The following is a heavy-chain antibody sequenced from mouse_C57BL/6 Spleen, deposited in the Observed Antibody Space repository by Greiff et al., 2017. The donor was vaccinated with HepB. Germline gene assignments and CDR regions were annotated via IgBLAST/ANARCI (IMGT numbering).Heavy chain of an antibody. V-gene: IGHV1-69*01. CDR3: ARWLLHYYAMDY. D-gene: IGHD2-3*01. CDR1: GYTFTSSW. CDR2: IDPSDSYT. Sequence: QVQLQQPGAELVMPGASVKLSCKASGYTFTSSWMHWVKQRPGQGLEWIGEIDPSDSYTNYNQKFKGKSTLTVDKSSSTAYMQLSSLTSEDSAVYYCARWLLHYYAMDYWGQGTSVTVSS. J-gene: IGHJ4*01.